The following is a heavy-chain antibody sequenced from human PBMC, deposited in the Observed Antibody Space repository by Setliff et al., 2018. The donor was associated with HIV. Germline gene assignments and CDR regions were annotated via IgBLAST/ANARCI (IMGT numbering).Heavy chain of an antibody. D-gene: IGHD6-13*01. V-gene: IGHV5-10-1*01. CDR3: ARHYSSSWYPYFQH. CDR2: IDPSDSYT. J-gene: IGHJ1*01. CDR1: GYTFTTYW. Sequence: PGESLKISCKGSGYTFTTYWVTWVRQMPGKGLEWMGRIDPSDSYTSYSPSFQGHVTISADKSISTAYLQLSSLKASDTAMYYCARHYSSSWYPYFQHWGQGTLVTVSS.